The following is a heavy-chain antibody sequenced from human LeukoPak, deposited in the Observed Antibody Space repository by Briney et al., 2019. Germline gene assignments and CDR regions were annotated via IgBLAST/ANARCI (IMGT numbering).Heavy chain of an antibody. D-gene: IGHD3-10*01. Sequence: PGGSLRLSCAASRFTFSDYYMSWIRQAPGKGLEWVSYISSSGSTIYYADSVKGRFTISRDNAKNSLYLQMNSLRAEDTAVYYCARDSVTMVRGVIITNSYYYYMDVWGKGTTVTISS. CDR1: RFTFSDYY. CDR2: ISSSGSTI. CDR3: ARDSVTMVRGVIITNSYYYYMDV. J-gene: IGHJ6*03. V-gene: IGHV3-11*01.